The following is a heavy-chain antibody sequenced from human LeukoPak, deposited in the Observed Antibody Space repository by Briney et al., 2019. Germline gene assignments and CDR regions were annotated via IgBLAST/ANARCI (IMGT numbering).Heavy chain of an antibody. Sequence: GGSPRLSCAASGFTFRTYWMSWVRQAPGKGLEWVANIHPDGIEKYHVDSVKGRFTIFRDNARNLLYLQMSSLRADDTAVYYCSRGDDFSGDSWGPGTLVTVSS. D-gene: IGHD2-21*02. V-gene: IGHV3-7*04. CDR3: SRGDDFSGDS. CDR1: GFTFRTYW. CDR2: IHPDGIEK. J-gene: IGHJ5*01.